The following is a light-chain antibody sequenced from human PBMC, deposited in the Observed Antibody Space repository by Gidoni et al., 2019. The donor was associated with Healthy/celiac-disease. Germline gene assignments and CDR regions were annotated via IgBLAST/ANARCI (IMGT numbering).Light chain of an antibody. CDR3: QQYGSSPRT. J-gene: IGKJ2*01. Sequence: EIVLTQSPGTLSLSPGERATLSCRASQSVSSSYLAWYQQKPGQAPRLLIYGASSRATGIPDRFSGSGSRTDFTLTISRLEPEDFAVYYCQQYGSSPRTFGQGPSWRSN. CDR1: QSVSSSY. V-gene: IGKV3-20*01. CDR2: GAS.